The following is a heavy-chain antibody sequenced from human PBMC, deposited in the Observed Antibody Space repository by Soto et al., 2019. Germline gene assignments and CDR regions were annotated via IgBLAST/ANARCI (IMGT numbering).Heavy chain of an antibody. V-gene: IGHV1-2*02. J-gene: IGHJ6*02. CDR3: AREDYNWNDYYYYGMDV. CDR1: KYSIIDYY. D-gene: IGHD1-1*01. Sequence: QVQLVQSGAEVRKPGASVQVSCKASKYSIIDYYIHWVRQAPGQGLEWMGWIKSNSGVTKYAQKLQGRVTMTRDASTSTAYMELSRLTSDDTAVYYCAREDYNWNDYYYYGMDVWGQGTTVIVSS. CDR2: IKSNSGVT.